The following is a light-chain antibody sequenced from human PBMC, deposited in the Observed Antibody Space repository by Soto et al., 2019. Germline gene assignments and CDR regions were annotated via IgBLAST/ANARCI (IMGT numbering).Light chain of an antibody. CDR3: CSYGGSYTPYV. J-gene: IGLJ1*01. V-gene: IGLV2-11*01. Sequence: QSALTQPRSVSGSPGQSVTISCTGTSSDVGGYNFVSWYQQPPGKAPKLIIYDVTRRPSGVPDRFSGSKSGNTASLTISGLQAEDEADYYCCSYGGSYTPYVFGTGTKLTVL. CDR2: DVT. CDR1: SSDVGGYNF.